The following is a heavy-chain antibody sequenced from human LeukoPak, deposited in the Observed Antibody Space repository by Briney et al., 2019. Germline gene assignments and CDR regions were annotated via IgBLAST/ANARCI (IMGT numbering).Heavy chain of an antibody. CDR3: AKDFFEWLSVIDY. CDR1: GFTFSIYA. CDR2: ISGGGPST. V-gene: IGHV3-23*01. Sequence: GGSLRLSCAASGFTFSIYAMTWVRQAPGKGLEWVSTISGGGPSTYYADSVKGRFTISRDNSENTLYLHMDSLRAEDTAIYYCAKDFFEWLSVIDYWGQGTLVTVSS. J-gene: IGHJ4*02. D-gene: IGHD3-9*01.